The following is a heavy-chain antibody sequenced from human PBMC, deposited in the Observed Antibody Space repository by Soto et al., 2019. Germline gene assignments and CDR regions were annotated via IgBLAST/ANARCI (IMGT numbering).Heavy chain of an antibody. CDR1: GFTFSSYA. Sequence: QVQLVESGGGVVQPGRSLRLSCAASGFTFSSYAMHWVRQAPGKGLEWVAVISYDGSNKYYADSVKGRFTISRDNSKNTLYLQMNSLRAEDTAVYYCAREVAGRMGWFDTWGQGTLVTVSS. CDR2: ISYDGSNK. V-gene: IGHV3-30-3*01. CDR3: AREVAGRMGWFDT. J-gene: IGHJ5*02. D-gene: IGHD6-13*01.